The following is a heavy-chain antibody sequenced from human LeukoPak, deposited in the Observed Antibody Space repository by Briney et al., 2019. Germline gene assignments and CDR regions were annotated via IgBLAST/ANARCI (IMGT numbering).Heavy chain of an antibody. Sequence: GGSLRLSCAASGFTFSSYAMSWVRQAPGKGLEWVSVISGSGNSTYYADSVKGRFTISRDNSKNTLYLQMNSLRAEDTAVYYCAGGRGLIITIDYWGQGTLVTVSS. D-gene: IGHD3-10*01. CDR1: GFTFSSYA. CDR3: AGGRGLIITIDY. V-gene: IGHV3-23*01. J-gene: IGHJ4*02. CDR2: ISGSGNST.